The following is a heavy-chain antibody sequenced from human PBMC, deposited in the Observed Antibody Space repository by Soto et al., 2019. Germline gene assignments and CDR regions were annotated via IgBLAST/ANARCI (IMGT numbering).Heavy chain of an antibody. Sequence: SETLSLTCAVSGGSISSSNWWSWVRQPPGKGLEWIGEIYHSGSTNYNPSLKSRVTISVDKSKNQFSLKLSSVTAADTAVYYCARVGLGYCSSNSCSYNWFDPWGQGTLVTVSS. V-gene: IGHV4-4*02. J-gene: IGHJ5*02. D-gene: IGHD2-2*01. CDR1: GGSISSSNW. CDR2: IYHSGST. CDR3: ARVGLGYCSSNSCSYNWFDP.